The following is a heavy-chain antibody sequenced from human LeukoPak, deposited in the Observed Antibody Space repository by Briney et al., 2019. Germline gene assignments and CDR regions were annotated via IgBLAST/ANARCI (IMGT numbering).Heavy chain of an antibody. V-gene: IGHV4-59*08. CDR1: GGSISSYY. CDR2: IYYSGST. Sequence: SSETLSLTCTVSGGSISSYYWSWIRQPPGKGLEWIGYIYYSGSTNYNPSLKSRVTISVDTSKNQFSLKLSSVTAADTAVYYCVGDGYTHQAFDIWGQGTMVTVSS. D-gene: IGHD5-24*01. J-gene: IGHJ3*02. CDR3: VGDGYTHQAFDI.